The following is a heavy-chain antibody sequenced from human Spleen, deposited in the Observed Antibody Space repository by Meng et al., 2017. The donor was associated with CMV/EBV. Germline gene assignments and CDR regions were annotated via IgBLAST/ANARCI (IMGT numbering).Heavy chain of an antibody. Sequence: GGSLRLSCAASGFTFSSYSMSWVRQAPGKGLEWVSVIYSGGSSTSYADSVKGRFTISRDNSKNTLYLQMNSLRAEDTAVYYCAKVRWGTAVDAFDIWGQGTMVTVSS. J-gene: IGHJ3*02. V-gene: IGHV3-23*03. CDR1: GFTFSSYS. D-gene: IGHD2-8*02. CDR2: IYSGGSST. CDR3: AKVRWGTAVDAFDI.